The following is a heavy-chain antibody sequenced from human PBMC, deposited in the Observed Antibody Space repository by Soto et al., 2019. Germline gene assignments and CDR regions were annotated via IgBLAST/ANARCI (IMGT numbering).Heavy chain of an antibody. D-gene: IGHD3-22*01. Sequence: QVQLVQSEAEVKKPGASVKVSCKASGYNFNTYGITWVRQAPGQGLEWMGWISVNSGTTNYAQKIQGRVTMTTDTSSSTAFMELRSLRSDDTAVNYCARNDTSGHYSDYWGQGTLVTVSS. J-gene: IGHJ4*02. V-gene: IGHV1-18*01. CDR3: ARNDTSGHYSDY. CDR1: GYNFNTYG. CDR2: ISVNSGTT.